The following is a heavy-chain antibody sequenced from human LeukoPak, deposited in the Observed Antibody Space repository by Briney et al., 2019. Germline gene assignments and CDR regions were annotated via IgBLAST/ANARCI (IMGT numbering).Heavy chain of an antibody. CDR1: GYTFSSYS. V-gene: IGHV3-48*01. CDR3: ARSTPSTVTTTFFDY. CDR2: ISSSGSTI. D-gene: IGHD4-17*01. Sequence: GGSLRLSCAASGYTFSSYSKNWVRQAPGKGLEWVSYISSSGSTIYYADSVKGRFTISRDNAKNSLYLQMNSLRAEDTAVYYCARSTPSTVTTTFFDYWRQGTLVTVSS. J-gene: IGHJ4*02.